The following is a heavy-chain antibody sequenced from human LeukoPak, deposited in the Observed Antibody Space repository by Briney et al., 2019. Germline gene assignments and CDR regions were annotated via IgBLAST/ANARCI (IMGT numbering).Heavy chain of an antibody. J-gene: IGHJ3*02. D-gene: IGHD6-6*01. CDR2: IYSSGST. Sequence: PSQTLSLTCTVSGGSISSGCYYWSWTRQPAGKGLEWIGRIYSSGSTNYNPSLKSRVTISQDTSKNQVSLKLSSVTAADTAVYYCARDPRYSSSAHVFNIWGQGTMVTVSS. V-gene: IGHV4-61*02. CDR1: GGSISSGCYY. CDR3: ARDPRYSSSAHVFNI.